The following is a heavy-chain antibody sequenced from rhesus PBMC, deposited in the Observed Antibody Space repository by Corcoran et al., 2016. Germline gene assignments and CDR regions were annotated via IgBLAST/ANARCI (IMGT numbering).Heavy chain of an antibody. D-gene: IGHD1-38*01. CDR3: ASPGY. CDR1: CGSIRSSPW. V-gene: IGHV4-92*01. Sequence: QVQLQESGPELVKPSETLSLTCAVSCGSIRSSPWWTGIRPPPGKGLEWIGRISGSGGSTSYNPSLKSRVTISTDTSKNQFSLKLSSVTAADTAVYYCASPGYWGQGVLVTVSS. J-gene: IGHJ4*01. CDR2: ISGSGGST.